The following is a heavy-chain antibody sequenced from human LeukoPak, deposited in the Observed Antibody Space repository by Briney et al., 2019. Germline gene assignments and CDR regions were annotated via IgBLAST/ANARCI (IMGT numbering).Heavy chain of an antibody. D-gene: IGHD1/OR15-1a*01. CDR1: GFTFSSYG. V-gene: IGHV3-23*01. CDR2: ISGSGGST. J-gene: IGHJ4*02. Sequence: PGGSLRLSCAASGFTFSSYGMHWVRQAPGKGLEWVSSISGSGGSTYYADSVKGRFTISRDNSKNTLYLQMNSLRAADTAVHYCAKGTTADFDYWGQGTLVTVSS. CDR3: AKGTTADFDY.